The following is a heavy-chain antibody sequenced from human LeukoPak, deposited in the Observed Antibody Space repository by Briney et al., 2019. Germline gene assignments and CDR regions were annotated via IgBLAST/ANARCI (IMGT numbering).Heavy chain of an antibody. J-gene: IGHJ4*02. CDR3: ARDGGISSFSEVPFDY. D-gene: IGHD6-13*01. V-gene: IGHV3-21*01. CDR2: ISSSSSYI. Sequence: GGSLRLSCAASGFTFSSYSMNWVRQAPGKGLEWVSSISSSSSYIYYADSVKGRFTISRDNSKNTLYLQMNSLRAEDTAVYYCARDGGISSFSEVPFDYWGQGTLVTVSS. CDR1: GFTFSSYS.